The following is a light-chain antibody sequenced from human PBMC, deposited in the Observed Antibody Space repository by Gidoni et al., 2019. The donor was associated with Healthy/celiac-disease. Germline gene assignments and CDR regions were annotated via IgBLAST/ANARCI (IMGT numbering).Light chain of an antibody. J-gene: IGLJ3*02. CDR1: ALTKQY. CDR2: KDS. V-gene: IGLV3-25*03. Sequence: SYELTQPPSVSVCTGQTARITCTGDALTKQYAYWYQQRPGQDPVLVIYKDSERPSCLPERFSCSSSGTTVTLTSSGVQAEDEADYYCQSANIIGNSVFRGGTKLTVL. CDR3: QSANIIGNSV.